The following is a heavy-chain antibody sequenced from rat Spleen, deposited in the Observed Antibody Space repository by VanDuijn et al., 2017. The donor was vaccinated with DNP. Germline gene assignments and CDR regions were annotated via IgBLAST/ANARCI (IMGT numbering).Heavy chain of an antibody. CDR1: GFTFSDFA. J-gene: IGHJ2*01. Sequence: EVQLVESGGDLVQPGGSLKLSCAASGFTFSDFALAWVRQAPKKSLDWVATINFDGRRIYYRDSVKGRFTISRDNAKSTLYLQMDSRRYEDTATYYCARHYYSGDFFDYWGQGIMVTVSS. CDR2: INFDGRRI. V-gene: IGHV5-17*01. CDR3: ARHYYSGDFFDY. D-gene: IGHD1-1*01.